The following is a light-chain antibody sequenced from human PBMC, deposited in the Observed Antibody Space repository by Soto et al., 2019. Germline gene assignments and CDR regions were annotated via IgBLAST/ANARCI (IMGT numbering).Light chain of an antibody. J-gene: IGLJ1*01. V-gene: IGLV2-14*01. CDR2: DVS. CDR3: SSYTTSNTLYV. Sequence: QSALTQPASASGSPGQSITISCTGTSSDVGNYNYVSWYQQHPGKAPKLIIYDVSNRPSGVSNRFSGSKSGNTASLTISGLQAEDEADYYCSSYTTSNTLYVFGTGTKVTVL. CDR1: SSDVGNYNY.